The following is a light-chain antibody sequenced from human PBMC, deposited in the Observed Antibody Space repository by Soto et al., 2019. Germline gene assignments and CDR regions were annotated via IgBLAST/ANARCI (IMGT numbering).Light chain of an antibody. CDR1: QSVAFH. Sequence: EIVMTQSPATLSVSPGETATLSCRASQSVAFHLAWYQQKPGQGPRLLIYGAFTRATGLPARFSGSGSGTEFTLTISSLHSEDCAVYYCQQYKKWPPLTFGGGTKVEIK. V-gene: IGKV3-15*01. CDR2: GAF. CDR3: QQYKKWPPLT. J-gene: IGKJ4*01.